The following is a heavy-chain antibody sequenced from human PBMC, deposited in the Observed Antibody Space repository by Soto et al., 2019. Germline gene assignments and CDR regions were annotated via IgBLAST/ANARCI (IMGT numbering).Heavy chain of an antibody. CDR1: GFTFSTYS. V-gene: IGHV3-48*01. CDR3: ARDTSGNYFYYYMDV. CDR2: ISSSSSTI. Sequence: GGSLRLSCVASGFTFSTYSMNWVRQTPGKGLEWVSYISSSSSTIYYADSVKGRFTTSRDNANNLLWLQMDSLRAEDTAVYYCARDTSGNYFYYYMDVWGKGTTVTVSS. J-gene: IGHJ6*03.